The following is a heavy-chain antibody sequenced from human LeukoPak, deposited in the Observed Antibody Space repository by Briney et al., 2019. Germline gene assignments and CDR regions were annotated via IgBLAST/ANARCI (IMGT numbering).Heavy chain of an antibody. V-gene: IGHV3-30*03. CDR2: ISYDGSNK. D-gene: IGHD2-2*01. CDR3: ARFYCSSTSCYNNYYYMDV. Sequence: GRSLRLSCAASGFTFSSYGMHWVRQAPGKGLEWVAVISYDGSNKYYADSVKGRFTISRDNSKNTLYLQMNSLRAEDTAVYYCARFYCSSTSCYNNYYYMDVWGKGTTVTISS. J-gene: IGHJ6*03. CDR1: GFTFSSYG.